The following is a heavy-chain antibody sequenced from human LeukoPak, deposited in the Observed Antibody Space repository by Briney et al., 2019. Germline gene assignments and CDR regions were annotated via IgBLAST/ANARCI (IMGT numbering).Heavy chain of an antibody. J-gene: IGHJ4*02. CDR2: ISSSSSYT. V-gene: IGHV3-21*05. Sequence: GGSLRLSCAASGFTFSSYEMNWVRQAPGKGLEWVSYISSSSSYTNYADSVKGRFTISRDNAKHSLYLQMNSLRAEDTAVYYCATLSSGWYPSTFNTPPYWGQGTLVTVSS. CDR3: ATLSSGWYPSTFNTPPY. CDR1: GFTFSSYE. D-gene: IGHD6-19*01.